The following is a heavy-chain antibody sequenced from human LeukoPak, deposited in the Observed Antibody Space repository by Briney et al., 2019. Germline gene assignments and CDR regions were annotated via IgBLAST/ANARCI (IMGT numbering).Heavy chain of an antibody. CDR3: ARGHYYDFWSGYYSYYYYYYMDV. V-gene: IGHV3-74*01. Sequence: PGGSLRLSCAASGFTFSDHYMHWVRQAPGKGLVWVSRINSDGSSTSYADSVKGRFTISRDNAKNTLYLQMNSLRAEDTAVYYCARGHYYDFWSGYYSYYYYYYMDVWGKGTTVTVSS. J-gene: IGHJ6*03. CDR2: INSDGSST. D-gene: IGHD3-3*01. CDR1: GFTFSDHY.